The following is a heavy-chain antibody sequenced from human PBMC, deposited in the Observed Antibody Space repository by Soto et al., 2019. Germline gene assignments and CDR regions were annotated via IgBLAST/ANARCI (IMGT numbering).Heavy chain of an antibody. J-gene: IGHJ3*02. CDR1: GASISGGHW. D-gene: IGHD3-16*01. V-gene: IGHV4-4*02. Sequence: QVQLQESGPGLVKPSGTLSLTCVVSGASISGGHWWSWVRQSPGKGLEWIGEIYQSGSTNYNPSLKSRVIISVDTSKNQFSLKLTSVTAADTALYYFARDRGSTMTGDALDIWGQGTMVTVSS. CDR2: IYQSGST. CDR3: ARDRGSTMTGDALDI.